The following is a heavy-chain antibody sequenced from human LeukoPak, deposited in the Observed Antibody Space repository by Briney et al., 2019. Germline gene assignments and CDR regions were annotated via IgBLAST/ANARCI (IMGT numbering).Heavy chain of an antibody. J-gene: IGHJ4*02. CDR2: IKQDGSEK. CDR3: ARGFRFGELFDY. CDR1: GFTFSNYW. Sequence: GGSLRLSCAASGFTFSNYWMSWVRQAPGKGLEWVANIKQDGSEKYYVDSVRGRFTISRDNAKNSLYLQMNSLRAEDTAVYYCARGFRFGELFDYWGQGTLVTVSS. D-gene: IGHD3-10*01. V-gene: IGHV3-7*01.